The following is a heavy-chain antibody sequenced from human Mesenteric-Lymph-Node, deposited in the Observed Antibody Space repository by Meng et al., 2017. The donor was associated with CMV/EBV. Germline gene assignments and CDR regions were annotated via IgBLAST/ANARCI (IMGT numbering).Heavy chain of an antibody. Sequence: GESLKISCAASGFTFRSYAMSWVRQAPGKGLEWVSYISNSGSAIDYADSLKGRFSISRDNAKSSLYLQMNSLRAEDTAVYYCARYYDYIWGNYRYAYGLDVWGQGTTVTVSS. V-gene: IGHV3-48*03. CDR3: ARYYDYIWGNYRYAYGLDV. D-gene: IGHD3-16*02. CDR1: GFTFRSYA. CDR2: ISNSGSAI. J-gene: IGHJ6*02.